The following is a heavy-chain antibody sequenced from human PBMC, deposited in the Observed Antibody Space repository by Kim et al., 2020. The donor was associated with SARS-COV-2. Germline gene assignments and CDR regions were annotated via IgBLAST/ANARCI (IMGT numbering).Heavy chain of an antibody. V-gene: IGHV3-33*08. J-gene: IGHJ3*02. CDR3: ARDPPGTVTDDAFDI. D-gene: IGHD4-17*01. CDR1: GFTFSNYG. CDR2: IWYDGTNK. Sequence: GGSLRLSCAASGFTFSNYGMHWVRQAPGKGLEWVAVIWYDGTNKYYADSVKGRFTISRDNSKNTLYLQMNSLRAEDTAVYYCARDPPGTVTDDAFDIWGQGTMVTVSS.